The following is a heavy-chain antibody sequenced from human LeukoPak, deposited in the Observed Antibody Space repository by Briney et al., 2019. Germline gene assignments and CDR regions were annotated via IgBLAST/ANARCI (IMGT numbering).Heavy chain of an antibody. D-gene: IGHD3-22*01. J-gene: IGHJ4*02. CDR3: AKYYYDSYEGYYFDY. CDR1: GYTFTRSY. CDR2: INPNSGGT. V-gene: IGHV1-2*02. Sequence: ASVPVSCKASGYTFTRSYMQWLRQAPAQGGEWMGWINPNSGGTNYAQKFQGRVTMTRDTSISTAYMELSRLKSDDTAFYYCAKYYYDSYEGYYFDYWGQGTLVTVSP.